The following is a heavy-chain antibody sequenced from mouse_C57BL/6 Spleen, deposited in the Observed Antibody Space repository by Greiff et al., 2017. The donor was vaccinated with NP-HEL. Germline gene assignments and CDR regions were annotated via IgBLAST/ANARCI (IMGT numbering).Heavy chain of an antibody. J-gene: IGHJ2*01. CDR3: ASHYYGSSFFDY. D-gene: IGHD1-1*01. V-gene: IGHV1-74*01. Sequence: QVQLKQPGAELVKPGASVKVSCKASGYTFTSYWMHWVKQRPGQGLEWIGRIYPSDSDTNYNQKFKGKATLTVDKSSSTAYMQLSSLTSEDSAVYYCASHYYGSSFFDYWGQGTTLTVSS. CDR2: IYPSDSDT. CDR1: GYTFTSYW.